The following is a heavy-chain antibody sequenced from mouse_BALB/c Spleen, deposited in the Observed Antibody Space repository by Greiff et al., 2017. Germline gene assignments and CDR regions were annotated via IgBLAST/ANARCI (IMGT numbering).Heavy chain of an antibody. CDR2: ISSGGST. CDR1: GFTFSSYA. Sequence: EVQLVESGGGLVKPGGSLKLSCAASGFTFSSYAMSWVRQTPEKRLEWVASISSGGSTYYPDSVKGRFTISRDNARNILYLQMSSLRSEDTAMYYCARSLITTVVATWYFDVWGAGTTVTVSS. V-gene: IGHV5-6-5*01. CDR3: ARSLITTVVATWYFDV. D-gene: IGHD1-1*01. J-gene: IGHJ1*01.